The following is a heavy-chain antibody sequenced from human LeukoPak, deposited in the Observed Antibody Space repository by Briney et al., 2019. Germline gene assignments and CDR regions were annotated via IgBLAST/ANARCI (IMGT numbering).Heavy chain of an antibody. CDR2: IYYSGST. V-gene: IGHV4-59*01. J-gene: IGHJ6*02. CDR1: GGSISSYY. CDR3: ARDRVGYCSGGSCPQYYYYGMDV. Sequence: SETLSLTCTVSGGSISSYYWSWIRQPPGKGLEWIGYIYYSGSTNYNPSLKSRVTISVDTSKNQFSLKLSSVTAADTAVYYCARDRVGYCSGGSCPQYYYYGMDVWGQGTTVTVSS. D-gene: IGHD2-15*01.